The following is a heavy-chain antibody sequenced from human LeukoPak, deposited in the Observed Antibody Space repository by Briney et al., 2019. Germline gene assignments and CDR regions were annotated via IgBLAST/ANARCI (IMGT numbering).Heavy chain of an antibody. CDR2: INWNGGST. CDR3: ARGTNSGSCRALYYFDY. D-gene: IGHD2-15*01. Sequence: PGGSLRLSCAASGFTFDDYGMNWVRQAPGKGLEWVSGINWNGGSTGYADSVQGRFTISRDNAKNSLYLQLHSLRAEDTAFYYCARGTNSGSCRALYYFDYWGQGTLITVSS. CDR1: GFTFDDYG. V-gene: IGHV3-20*04. J-gene: IGHJ4*02.